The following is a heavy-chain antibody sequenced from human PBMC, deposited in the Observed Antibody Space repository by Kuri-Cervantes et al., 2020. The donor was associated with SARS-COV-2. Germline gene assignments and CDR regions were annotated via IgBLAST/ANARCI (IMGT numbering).Heavy chain of an antibody. Sequence: ASVKVSCKASGYTFTSYDINWVRQATGQGLEWMGWMNPNSGNTGYAQKFQGRVTMTRNTSISTAYMELSSLRSEDTAVYYCARAGLGTAMVKYYFDYWGQGTLVTVSS. J-gene: IGHJ4*02. D-gene: IGHD5-18*01. CDR1: GYTFTSYD. CDR3: ARAGLGTAMVKYYFDY. CDR2: MNPNSGNT. V-gene: IGHV1-8*01.